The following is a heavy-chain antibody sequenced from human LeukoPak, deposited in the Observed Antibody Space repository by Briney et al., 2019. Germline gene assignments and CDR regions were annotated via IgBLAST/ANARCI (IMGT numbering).Heavy chain of an antibody. V-gene: IGHV1-2*02. Sequence: ASVKVSCKASGGTFSSYAISWVRQAPGQGLEWMGWINPNSGGTNYAQKFQGRVTMTRDTSISTAYMELSRLRSDDTAVYYCARDHSGYSYYSWGQGTLVTVSS. D-gene: IGHD5-18*01. CDR1: GGTFSSYA. CDR2: INPNSGGT. J-gene: IGHJ4*02. CDR3: ARDHSGYSYYS.